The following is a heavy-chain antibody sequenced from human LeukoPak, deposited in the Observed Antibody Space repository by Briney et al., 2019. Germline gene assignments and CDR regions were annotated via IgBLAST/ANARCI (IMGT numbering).Heavy chain of an antibody. CDR1: GFTFSSYS. V-gene: IGHV3-48*01. Sequence: GGSLRLSCAASGFTFSSYSVNWVRQAPGKGLEWVSYISSSSSTIYYADSVKGRFTISRDNAKNSLYLQMNSLRAEDTAVYYCAREGYYGSGSFFDYWGQGTLVTVSS. J-gene: IGHJ4*02. CDR3: AREGYYGSGSFFDY. D-gene: IGHD3-10*01. CDR2: ISSSSSTI.